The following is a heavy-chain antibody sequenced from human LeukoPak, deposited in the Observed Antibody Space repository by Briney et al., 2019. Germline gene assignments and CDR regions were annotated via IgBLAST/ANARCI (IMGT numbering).Heavy chain of an antibody. CDR2: IIPIFGPA. CDR1: GGTFSSYA. J-gene: IGHJ6*02. D-gene: IGHD4-17*01. V-gene: IGHV1-69*13. CDR3: ARGAIPGDYGYYYGMDV. Sequence: ASVKVSCKASGGTFSSYAISWVRQAAGQGLEWMGGIIPIFGPANYAQKFQGRVTITADESTSTAYMELSSLRSEDTAVYYCARGAIPGDYGYYYGMDVWGQGTTVTVSS.